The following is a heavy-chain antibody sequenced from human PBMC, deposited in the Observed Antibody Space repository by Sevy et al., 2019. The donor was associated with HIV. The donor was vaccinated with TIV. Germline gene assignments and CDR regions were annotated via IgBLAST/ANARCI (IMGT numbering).Heavy chain of an antibody. CDR2: INHSGST. D-gene: IGHD3-22*01. CDR1: GGSFSGYY. Sequence: SETLSLTCAVYGGSFSGYYWSWFRQPPGKGLEWIGEINHSGSTNYNPSLKSRVTISVDTSKNQFSLKLSSVTAADTAVYYCAREGKFYDSSGYQRYYFDYWGQGTLVTVSS. CDR3: AREGKFYDSSGYQRYYFDY. V-gene: IGHV4-34*01. J-gene: IGHJ4*02.